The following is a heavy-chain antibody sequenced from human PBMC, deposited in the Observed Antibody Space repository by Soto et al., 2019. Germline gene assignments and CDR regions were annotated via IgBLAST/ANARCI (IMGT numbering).Heavy chain of an antibody. D-gene: IGHD3-22*01. Sequence: GGSLRLSCGASGFDFSNYWMHWVRQAPGKGLVWVSRINGDGSDTKYADSVKGRFTISRDNARNTVYLQMNSLRAEDTAVYYCARGAYYYDSSGLSYWGQGTLVTVSS. CDR2: INGDGSDT. V-gene: IGHV3-74*03. CDR3: ARGAYYYDSSGLSY. CDR1: GFDFSNYW. J-gene: IGHJ4*02.